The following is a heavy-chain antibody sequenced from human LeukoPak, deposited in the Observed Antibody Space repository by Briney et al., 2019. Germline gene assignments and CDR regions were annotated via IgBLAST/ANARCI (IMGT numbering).Heavy chain of an antibody. V-gene: IGHV4-30-4*02. CDR1: GGSISTGDYY. CDR2: IYYSGST. Sequence: PSETLSLSCTVSGGSISTGDYYWSWIRQPPGKGLEYIGYIYYSGSTYYNPSLKSRITISVDTSKNQFSLKLSSVTAADTAVYYCAREVKRFGPFDYWGQGTLVTVSS. J-gene: IGHJ4*02. D-gene: IGHD2-21*01. CDR3: AREVKRFGPFDY.